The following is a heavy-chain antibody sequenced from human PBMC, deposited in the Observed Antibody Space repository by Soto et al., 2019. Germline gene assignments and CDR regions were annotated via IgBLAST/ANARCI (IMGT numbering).Heavy chain of an antibody. CDR1: GGTFSIYT. J-gene: IGHJ4*02. CDR3: ARGEDYDSNGYYRVY. CDR2: IIPILGIA. V-gene: IGHV1-69*02. D-gene: IGHD3-22*01. Sequence: GASVKVSCKASGGTFSIYTINWVRQAPGQGLEWMGRIIPILGIANYAQKFQGRVTMTADKSTTTAYMELRSLRSEDTATYYCARGEDYDSNGYYRVYWGLGTLVTVSS.